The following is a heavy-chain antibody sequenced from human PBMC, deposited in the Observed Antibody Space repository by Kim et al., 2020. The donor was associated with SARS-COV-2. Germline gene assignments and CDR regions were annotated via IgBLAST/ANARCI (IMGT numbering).Heavy chain of an antibody. V-gene: IGHV3-23*01. J-gene: IGHJ6*02. CDR3: AKYSSSSNYYYGMDV. Sequence: GGSLRLSCAASGFTFSSYAMSWARQAPGKGLEWVSTFTNSGDRTYYADSVKGRFTISRDDSKNTLYLHMNSLRAEDTAVYYCAKYSSSSNYYYGMDVWGQGTTVTVSS. CDR1: GFTFSSYA. D-gene: IGHD6-6*01. CDR2: FTNSGDRT.